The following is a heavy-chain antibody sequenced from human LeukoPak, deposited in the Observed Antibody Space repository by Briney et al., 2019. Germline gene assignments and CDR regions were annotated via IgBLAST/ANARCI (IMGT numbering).Heavy chain of an antibody. V-gene: IGHV4-61*02. CDR1: GGSISSGSYY. Sequence: SQTLSLTCTVSGGSISSGSYYWSWIRQPAGKGLEWIGRIYTSGSTNYNPSLKSRVTISVDTSKNQFSLKLSSVTAADTAVYYCARGGWNYAVDYWGQGTLVTVSS. CDR3: ARGGWNYAVDY. D-gene: IGHD1-7*01. CDR2: IYTSGST. J-gene: IGHJ4*02.